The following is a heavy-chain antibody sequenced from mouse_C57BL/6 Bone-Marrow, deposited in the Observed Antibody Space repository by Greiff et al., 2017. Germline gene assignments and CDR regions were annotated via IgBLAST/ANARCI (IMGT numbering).Heavy chain of an antibody. Sequence: EVKLQESGPGLVKPSQSLSLTCSVTGYSITSGYYWNWIRQFPGNKLEWMGYISYDGSNNYNPSLKNRISITRDTSKNQFFLKLNSVTTEDTATYYCARSGIYYYGSSYIDYWGQGTTLTVSS. V-gene: IGHV3-6*01. CDR2: ISYDGSN. CDR1: GYSITSGYY. D-gene: IGHD1-1*01. J-gene: IGHJ2*01. CDR3: ARSGIYYYGSSYIDY.